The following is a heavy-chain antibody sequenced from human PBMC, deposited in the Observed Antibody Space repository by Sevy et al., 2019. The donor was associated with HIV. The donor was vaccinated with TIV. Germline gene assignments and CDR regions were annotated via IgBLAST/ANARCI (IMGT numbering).Heavy chain of an antibody. J-gene: IGHJ6*02. CDR2: IRSSSTYI. Sequence: GGSLRLSCAASGFTIRTYNMNWVRRAPGKGLEWVSSIRSSSTYIYYADSAKGRFTISRDNAKNSLYLQMSSLRAEDTAGYYCARDLVTPATTDYFYYGMDVWGQGTTVTVSS. CDR1: GFTIRTYN. V-gene: IGHV3-21*01. D-gene: IGHD2-15*01. CDR3: ARDLVTPATTDYFYYGMDV.